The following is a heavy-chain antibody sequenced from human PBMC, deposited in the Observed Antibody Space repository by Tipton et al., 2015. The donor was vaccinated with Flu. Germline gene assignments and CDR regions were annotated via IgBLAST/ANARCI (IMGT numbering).Heavy chain of an antibody. CDR1: GFTFSSYE. CDR2: ISSSGSTI. J-gene: IGHJ6*02. V-gene: IGHV3-48*03. CDR3: ARVGGYSYGGGMDV. Sequence: SLRLSCAASGFTFSSYEMNWVRQAPGKGLEWVSYISSSGSTIYYADSVKGRFTISRDSAKNSLYLQMNSLRAEDTAVYYCARVGGYSYGGGMDVWGQGTTVTVSS. D-gene: IGHD5-18*01.